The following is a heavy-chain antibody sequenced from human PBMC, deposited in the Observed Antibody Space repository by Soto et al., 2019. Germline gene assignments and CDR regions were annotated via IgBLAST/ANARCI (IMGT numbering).Heavy chain of an antibody. CDR1: GGSITSSY. CDR3: ARRYAPRYSSGNNHFDL. V-gene: IGHV4-59*04. Sequence: LSLTCTVSGGSITSSYWSWIRRPPGKGLEWIGTINHSGSPYHNPSLKSRVTISVDSSKNQFSLTLTSVTVADTAVYYCARRYAPRYSSGNNHFDLWGQGTLVTVSS. D-gene: IGHD6-19*01. J-gene: IGHJ4*02. CDR2: INHSGSP.